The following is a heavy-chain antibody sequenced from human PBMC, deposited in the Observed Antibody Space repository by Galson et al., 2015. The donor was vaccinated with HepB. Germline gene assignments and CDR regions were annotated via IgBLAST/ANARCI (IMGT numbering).Heavy chain of an antibody. CDR2: ISYDGSNK. CDR1: GFTFSSYA. J-gene: IGHJ6*03. Sequence: SLRLSCAASGFTFSSYAMHWVRQAPGKGLEWVAVISYDGSNKYYADSVKGRFTISRDNSKNTLYLQMNSLRAEDTAVYYCARGDGYCSSTSCQYYMDVWGKGTTVTVSS. CDR3: ARGDGYCSSTSCQYYMDV. D-gene: IGHD2-2*01. V-gene: IGHV3-30-3*01.